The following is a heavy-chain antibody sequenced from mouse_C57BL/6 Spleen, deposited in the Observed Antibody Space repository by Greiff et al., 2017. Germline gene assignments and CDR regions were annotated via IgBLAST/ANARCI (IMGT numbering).Heavy chain of an antibody. V-gene: IGHV2-2*01. CDR1: GFSLTSYG. CDR2: IWSGGST. CDR3: ARRDGYYAMDY. Sequence: VQLQQSGPGLVQPSQSLSITCTVSGFSLTSYGVHWVRQSPGKGLAWLGVIWSGGSTDYNAAVISRLSISKDNSKSQVFIKMNSLQADDTAIYYCARRDGYYAMDYWGQGTSVTVSS. D-gene: IGHD2-3*01. J-gene: IGHJ4*01.